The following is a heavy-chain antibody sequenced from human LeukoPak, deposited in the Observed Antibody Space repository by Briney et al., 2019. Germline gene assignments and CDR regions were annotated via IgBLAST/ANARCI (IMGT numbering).Heavy chain of an antibody. CDR1: GGTFISYA. V-gene: IGHV1-69*01. D-gene: IGHD2-2*01. CDR2: IIPIFGTA. J-gene: IGHJ3*02. Sequence: ASVKVSCKASGGTFISYAISWARQAPGQGLEWMGGIIPIFGTANYAQKFQGRVTITADESTSTAYMELSSLRSEDTAVYYCARVGYCSSTSCYGAFDIWGQGTMVTVSS. CDR3: ARVGYCSSTSCYGAFDI.